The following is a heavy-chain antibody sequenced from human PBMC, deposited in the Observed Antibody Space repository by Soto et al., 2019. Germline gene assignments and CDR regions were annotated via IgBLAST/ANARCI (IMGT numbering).Heavy chain of an antibody. CDR2: IYYSGST. J-gene: IGHJ6*01. V-gene: IGHV4-31*03. D-gene: IGHD2-15*01. Sequence: LRLTCSVSCGTIRDVGCCGIRIHQHPGKSLEWIGYIYYSGSTYYNPSLKSRVTISVDTSKNQFSLKLSSVTAADTAVYYCAGDAYGGWYYYGMAVWGKGTTVT. CDR1: CGTIRDVGCC. CDR3: AGDAYGGWYYYGMAV.